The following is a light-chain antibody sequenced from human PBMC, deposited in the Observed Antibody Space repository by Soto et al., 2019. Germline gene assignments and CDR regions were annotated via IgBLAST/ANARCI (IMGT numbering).Light chain of an antibody. Sequence: EVVMTQSPGTLSVSPGERATLSCRASQSVGTNLAWYQQKPGQAPRLLIFGASSRAAGVPPRFSGSGSGTEFSLTISILQSEDFAVYYCQQYHYWPPLTFGGGTKVEI. CDR2: GAS. J-gene: IGKJ4*01. CDR1: QSVGTN. V-gene: IGKV3-15*01. CDR3: QQYHYWPPLT.